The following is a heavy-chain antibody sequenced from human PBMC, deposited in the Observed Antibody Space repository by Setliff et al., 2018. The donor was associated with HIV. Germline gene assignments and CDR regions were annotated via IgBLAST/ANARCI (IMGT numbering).Heavy chain of an antibody. J-gene: IGHJ6*02. CDR3: ARHDITLVRGLV. Sequence: SETLSLTCPVSGYSTSSGYYWGWIRQPPGRGLEWIGAIHHSGNTYYNPSLKSRVTISVDTSKTLFSLKVNSVTAADTAVYYCARHDITLVRGLVWGQGTTVTVSS. D-gene: IGHD3-10*01. CDR1: GYSTSSGYY. V-gene: IGHV4-38-2*01. CDR2: IHHSGNT.